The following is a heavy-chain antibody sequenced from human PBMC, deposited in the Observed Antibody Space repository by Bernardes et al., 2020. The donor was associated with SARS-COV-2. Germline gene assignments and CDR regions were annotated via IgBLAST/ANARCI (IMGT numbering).Heavy chain of an antibody. V-gene: IGHV5-51*01. D-gene: IGHD2-2*01. CDR3: ARRLRDNLHQPNWFDP. CDR1: GDSFINYW. Sequence: GESLKISCKSSGDSFINYWIGWVRQMPGRGLEWMAIIAPRDSTAHYSPSLAGQVTISVDRSTDTLYLQWNSLKASDTAVYYCARRLRDNLHQPNWFDPWGQGTLVTVSS. J-gene: IGHJ5*02. CDR2: IAPRDSTA.